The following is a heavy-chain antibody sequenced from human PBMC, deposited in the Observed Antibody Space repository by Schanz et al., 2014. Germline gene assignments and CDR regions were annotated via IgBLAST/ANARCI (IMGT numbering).Heavy chain of an antibody. CDR2: IWFDGSKT. D-gene: IGHD4-4*01. V-gene: IGHV3-33*01. CDR3: ARSPLGYSASGIDPFDI. J-gene: IGHJ3*02. CDR1: GFTFSDFG. Sequence: QEQLVESGGGVVQPGRSLRLSCAASGFTFSDFGMHWVRQTPVKGLEWVATIWFDGSKTDYADSVKGRFTISRDNAKKSLFLQMNSLRAEDTAVYYCARSPLGYSASGIDPFDIWGQGTMVTVSS.